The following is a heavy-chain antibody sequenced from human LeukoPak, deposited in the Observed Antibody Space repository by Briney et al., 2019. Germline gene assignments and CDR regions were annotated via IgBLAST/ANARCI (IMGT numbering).Heavy chain of an antibody. CDR2: INREGSST. J-gene: IGHJ4*02. CDR1: GLTFSSYW. D-gene: IGHD2-15*01. Sequence: GGSLRLSCAVSGLTFSSYWMHWVRQAPGKGLVWVSRINREGSSTSYADSVKGRFTISRDNAKNTLYLQMNSLRAEDTAVYYCASRDQSCSGDTCYPIDYWGQGTLVTVSS. V-gene: IGHV3-74*01. CDR3: ASRDQSCSGDTCYPIDY.